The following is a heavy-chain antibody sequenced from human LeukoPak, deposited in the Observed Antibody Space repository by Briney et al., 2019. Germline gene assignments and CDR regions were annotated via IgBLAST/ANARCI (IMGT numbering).Heavy chain of an antibody. CDR3: AKDRNSKSNYYMDV. D-gene: IGHD3-10*01. CDR1: GFSFSIFG. V-gene: IGHV3-30*02. J-gene: IGHJ6*03. CDR2: ILFDGSNK. Sequence: PGGSLRLSCAASGFSFSIFGMHWVRQAPGKGLEWVLFILFDGSNKYYADSVKGRFTISRDNSKNTLYLQMNSLRTEDTAVYYCAKDRNSKSNYYMDVWGKGTTVTVSS.